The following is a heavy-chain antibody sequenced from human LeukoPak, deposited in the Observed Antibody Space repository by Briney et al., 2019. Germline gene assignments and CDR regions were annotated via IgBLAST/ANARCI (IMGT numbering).Heavy chain of an antibody. Sequence: ASVKVSCKASGYTFTGYYMHWVRQAPGQGLEWMGWINPNSGGTNYAQKFQGRVTMTRDTSISTAYMELSRLRSDDTAVYYCARGAELLWFGGELDYWSQGTLVTVSS. CDR2: INPNSGGT. CDR3: ARGAELLWFGGELDY. CDR1: GYTFTGYY. V-gene: IGHV1-2*02. J-gene: IGHJ4*02. D-gene: IGHD3-10*01.